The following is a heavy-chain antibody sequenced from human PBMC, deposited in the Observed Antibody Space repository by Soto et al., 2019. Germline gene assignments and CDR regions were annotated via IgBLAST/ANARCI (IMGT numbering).Heavy chain of an antibody. V-gene: IGHV1-69*13. CDR1: GCTFSSYA. D-gene: IGHD2-15*01. CDR2: IIPIFGTA. J-gene: IGHJ6*02. CDR3: ASRGYCSGGSCYQPLTDYYYGMDV. Sequence: SVKVSCKASGCTFSSYAISWVRQAPGQGLEWMGGIIPIFGTANYAQKFQGRVTITADESTSTAYMELSSLRSEDTAVYYCASRGYCSGGSCYQPLTDYYYGMDVWGQGTTVTVSS.